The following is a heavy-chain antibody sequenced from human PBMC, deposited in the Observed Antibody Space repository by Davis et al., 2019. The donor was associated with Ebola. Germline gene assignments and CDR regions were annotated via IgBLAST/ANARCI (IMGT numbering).Heavy chain of an antibody. CDR2: IYYSGST. D-gene: IGHD6-19*01. V-gene: IGHV4-59*01. J-gene: IGHJ2*01. CDR1: GGSISSYY. Sequence: SETLSLTCTVSGGSISSYYWSWIRQPPGKGLEWIGYIYYSGSTNYNPSLKSRVTISVDTSKNQFSLKLSSVTAADTAVYYCARVSGSGWYSGWYFDLWGRGTLVTVSS. CDR3: ARVSGSGWYSGWYFDL.